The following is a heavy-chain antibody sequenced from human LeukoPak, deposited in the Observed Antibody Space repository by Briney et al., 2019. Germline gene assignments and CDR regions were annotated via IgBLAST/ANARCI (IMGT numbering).Heavy chain of an antibody. CDR3: ARGRGSSSKGLGGY. V-gene: IGHV4-34*01. D-gene: IGHD6-6*01. Sequence: SETLSLTCAVYGGSFSGYYWSWIRQPPGKGLEWIGGINHSGSTNYNPSLKSRVTISVDTSKNQFSLKLSSVTAADTAVYYCARGRGSSSKGLGGYWGQGTLVTVSS. CDR2: INHSGST. J-gene: IGHJ4*02. CDR1: GGSFSGYY.